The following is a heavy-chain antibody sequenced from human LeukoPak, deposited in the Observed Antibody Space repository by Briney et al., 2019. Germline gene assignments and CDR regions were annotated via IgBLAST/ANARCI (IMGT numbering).Heavy chain of an antibody. D-gene: IGHD6-19*01. J-gene: IGHJ4*02. CDR3: ARDDQWQSIDY. CDR2: ISYDGSNK. V-gene: IGHV3-30*04. Sequence: PGGSLRLSCAASGFTFSSYAMHWVRQAPGKGLEWVAVISYDGSNKYYADSVKGRFTISRDNSKNTLYLQMNSLRAEDTAVYYCARDDQWQSIDYWGQGTLVTVSS. CDR1: GFTFSSYA.